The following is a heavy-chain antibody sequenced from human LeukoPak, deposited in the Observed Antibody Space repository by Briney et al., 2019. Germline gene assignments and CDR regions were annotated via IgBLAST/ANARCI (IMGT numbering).Heavy chain of an antibody. D-gene: IGHD4-17*01. Sequence: PGGSLRLSCAASGFTFTSYGIHWVRLAPGKGLEWVSSISSSSSYIYYADSVKGRFTISRDNAKNSLYLQMNSLRAEDTAVYYCARDGGKDYGDSQGHDYWGQGTLVTVSS. CDR3: ARDGGKDYGDSQGHDY. V-gene: IGHV3-21*01. CDR2: ISSSSSYI. CDR1: GFTFTSYG. J-gene: IGHJ4*02.